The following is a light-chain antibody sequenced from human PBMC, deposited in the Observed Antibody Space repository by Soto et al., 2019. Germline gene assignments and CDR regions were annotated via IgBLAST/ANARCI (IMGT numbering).Light chain of an antibody. CDR3: QQYNSHSSYT. Sequence: DIQMTQSPSTLSASVGDRVTITCRASQSISTWFAWYQQKPGKAPKLLIYTASRLESGVPSRFSGSGSGTEFTLTISSLQPDDFATYYCQQYNSHSSYTFGQGTKLEIK. J-gene: IGKJ2*01. V-gene: IGKV1-5*03. CDR1: QSISTW. CDR2: TAS.